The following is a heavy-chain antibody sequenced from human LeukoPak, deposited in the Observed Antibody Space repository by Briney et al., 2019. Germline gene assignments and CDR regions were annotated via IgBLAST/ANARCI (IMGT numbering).Heavy chain of an antibody. D-gene: IGHD3-10*01. CDR3: ARSDGYGLVGI. CDR2: IYYSGST. Sequence: NTSETLSLTCTVSGGSISSSSYYWGWIRQPPGKGLEWIGSIYYSGSTYYNPSLKSRVTISVDTAKNHVSLNLSSVTAADTAVYYCARSDGYGLVGIWGQGTMVTVSS. J-gene: IGHJ3*02. V-gene: IGHV4-39*07. CDR1: GGSISSSSYY.